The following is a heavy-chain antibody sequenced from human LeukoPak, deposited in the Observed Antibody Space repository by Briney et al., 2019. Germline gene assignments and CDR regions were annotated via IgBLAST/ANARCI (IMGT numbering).Heavy chain of an antibody. Sequence: GGSLRLSCAASGFIFSNYWMSWVRQAPGKGLEWVANIKQDGSEKYYVDSVKGRFTISRDNTKKSLYLQMNSLRAEDTAVYYCARVPLNYYYYMDVWGKGTTVTVSS. CDR3: ARVPLNYYYYMDV. V-gene: IGHV3-7*01. CDR2: IKQDGSEK. CDR1: GFIFSNYW. J-gene: IGHJ6*03.